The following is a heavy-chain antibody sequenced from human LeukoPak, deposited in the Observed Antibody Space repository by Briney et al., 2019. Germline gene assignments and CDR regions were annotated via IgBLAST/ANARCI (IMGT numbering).Heavy chain of an antibody. D-gene: IGHD3-22*01. V-gene: IGHV3-23*01. Sequence: PGGSLRLSCAASGFTFSSYGMNWVRQAPGKGLEWVSAISGSGGSTYYADSVKGRFTISRDNSKNTLYLQMNSLRAEDTAVYYCAKSHPLIHYFDYWGQGTLVTVSS. J-gene: IGHJ4*02. CDR2: ISGSGGST. CDR1: GFTFSSYG. CDR3: AKSHPLIHYFDY.